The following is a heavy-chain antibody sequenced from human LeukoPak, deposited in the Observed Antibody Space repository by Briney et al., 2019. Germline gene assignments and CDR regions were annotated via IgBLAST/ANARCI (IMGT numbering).Heavy chain of an antibody. J-gene: IGHJ4*02. V-gene: IGHV3-11*01. CDR3: SRDPRHNDY. CDR1: GFTFSDSY. Sequence: GGPLRLSCAASGFTFSDSYMTWIRQAPGKGLELLSYISGSSSDVNYIDSVRGRVTISRDNAKNSLYLHMNSLTVEDTAVYYCSRDPRHNDYWGQGTLVTVSS. CDR2: ISGSSSDV.